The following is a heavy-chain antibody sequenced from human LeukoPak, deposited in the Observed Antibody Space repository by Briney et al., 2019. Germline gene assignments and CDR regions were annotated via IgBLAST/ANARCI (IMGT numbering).Heavy chain of an antibody. Sequence: PGGSLRLSCAASGFTFSSYSMNWVRQAPGKGLEWVSSISSSSSYIYYADSVKGRFTISRDNAKNSLYLQMNSLRAEDTAVYYCAREGRGLLRSAFDIWGQGTMVTVSS. V-gene: IGHV3-21*01. J-gene: IGHJ3*02. CDR2: ISSSSSYI. CDR3: AREGRGLLRSAFDI. D-gene: IGHD1-26*01. CDR1: GFTFSSYS.